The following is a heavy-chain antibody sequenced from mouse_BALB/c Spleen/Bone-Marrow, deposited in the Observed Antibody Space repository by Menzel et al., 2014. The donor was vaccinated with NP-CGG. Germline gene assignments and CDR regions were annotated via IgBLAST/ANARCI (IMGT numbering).Heavy chain of an antibody. Sequence: VQLQQSGAELMKPGASVKISCKATGCTFSSYWIDWLKQRPGHGLEWIGEILPGSGNTNYNEKFKGRVTFTADSSSNTAYMQLSSLTSEDSAVYYCARELGLRFAYWGQGTLVTVSA. CDR1: GCTFSSYW. CDR3: ARELGLRFAY. D-gene: IGHD3-1*01. J-gene: IGHJ3*01. V-gene: IGHV1-9*01. CDR2: ILPGSGNT.